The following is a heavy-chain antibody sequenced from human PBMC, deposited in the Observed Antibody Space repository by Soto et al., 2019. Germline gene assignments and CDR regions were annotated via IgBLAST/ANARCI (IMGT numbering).Heavy chain of an antibody. CDR3: ARDTGTGTTGNAFDI. V-gene: IGHV3-33*01. CDR1: GFSLSSYG. J-gene: IGHJ3*02. D-gene: IGHD1-7*01. Sequence: RXSCAASGFSLSSYGMHWVRQAPGKGLEWVAVIWYDGSNKYYADSVKGRFTISRDNSKNTLYLQMNSLRAEDTAMYYCARDTGTGTTGNAFDIWGQGTMVTVSS. CDR2: IWYDGSNK.